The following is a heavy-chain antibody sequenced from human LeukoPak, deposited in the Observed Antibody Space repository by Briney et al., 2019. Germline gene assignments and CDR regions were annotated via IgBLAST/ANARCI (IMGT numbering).Heavy chain of an antibody. CDR2: ISGSGYST. CDR3: ARVQAVAASVYY. V-gene: IGHV3-23*01. CDR1: GFTFNNYA. J-gene: IGHJ4*02. D-gene: IGHD2-15*01. Sequence: QSGGSLRLSCAASGFTFNNYAMSWVRQAPGKGLEWVSAISGSGYSTYYADSVKGRFTISRDNAKNSLYLQMNSLRAEDTAVYYCARVQAVAASVYYWGQGTLVTVSS.